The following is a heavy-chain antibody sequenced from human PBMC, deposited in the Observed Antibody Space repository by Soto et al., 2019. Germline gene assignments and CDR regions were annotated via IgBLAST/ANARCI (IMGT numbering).Heavy chain of an antibody. CDR3: ARDIQSVGPRANDAFDV. CDR1: GFTFSDNL. J-gene: IGHJ3*01. Sequence: QVQLVQSGAELKKPGASVNISCTASGFTFSDNLINWVRQVPGQGLEGMGCLNPDTGNTRYSETFQGRVTISRHPSASIAYLELSGLENEDTALYFCARDIQSVGPRANDAFDVWGQGTMITVSS. CDR2: LNPDTGNT. V-gene: IGHV1-3*01. D-gene: IGHD5-18*01.